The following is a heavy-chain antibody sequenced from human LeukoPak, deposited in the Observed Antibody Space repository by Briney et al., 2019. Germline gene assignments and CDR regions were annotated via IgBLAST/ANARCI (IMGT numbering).Heavy chain of an antibody. V-gene: IGHV1-69*13. CDR3: ARDRALYSYGYWGFDYYGMDV. Sequence: GASVKVSCKASGGTFSSYAISWVRQAPGQGLEWMGGIIPIFGTANYAQKFQGRVTITADESTSTAYMELSSLRSEDTAVYYCARDRALYSYGYWGFDYYGMDVWGQGTTVTVSS. D-gene: IGHD5-18*01. CDR1: GGTFSSYA. J-gene: IGHJ6*02. CDR2: IIPIFGTA.